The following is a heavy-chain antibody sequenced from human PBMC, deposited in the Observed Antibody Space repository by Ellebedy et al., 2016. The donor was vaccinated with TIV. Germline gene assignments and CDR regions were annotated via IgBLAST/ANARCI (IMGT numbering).Heavy chain of an antibody. CDR1: GGSFTDYY. V-gene: IGHV4-34*01. D-gene: IGHD4-23*01. CDR2: INHSGST. CDR3: ARVGTYAVGY. J-gene: IGHJ4*02. Sequence: SQTLSLTXAVYGGSFTDYYWGWIRQPPGKGLEWIGEINHSGSTNYNPSLKSRVSISVDTSKNQFSLKLTSLTAADTAVYYCARVGTYAVGYWGQGTLVTVSS.